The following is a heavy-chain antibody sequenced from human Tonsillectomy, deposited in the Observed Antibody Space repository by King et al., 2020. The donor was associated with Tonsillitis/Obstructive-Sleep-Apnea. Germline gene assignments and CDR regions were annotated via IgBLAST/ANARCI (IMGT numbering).Heavy chain of an antibody. CDR1: GFTFSSYG. V-gene: IGHV3-33*01. D-gene: IGHD3-3*01. J-gene: IGHJ3*02. CDR2: IWYDGSNK. Sequence: VQLVESGGGVVQPGRSLRLSCAASGFTFSSYGMHWVRQAPGKGLEWVAVIWYDGSNKYYADSVKGRFTISRDNSKNTLYLQMNSLRAEDTAGYYCARETYYDFWSGGKYDAFDIWGQGTMVTVSS. CDR3: ARETYYDFWSGGKYDAFDI.